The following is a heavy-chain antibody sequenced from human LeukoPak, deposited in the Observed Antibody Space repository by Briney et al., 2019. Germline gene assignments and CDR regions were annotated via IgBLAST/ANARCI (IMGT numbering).Heavy chain of an antibody. CDR2: IYYSGYT. CDR1: GGSISNYY. Sequence: SETLSDTRTVSGGSISNYYWSWIRQPPGKGLEWIGYIYYSGYTNYNPSLKSRVTISLDTSKNQFSLKLRSVTAADTAVYYCARHFSGAAAPPPLDYWGQGTRVTVSS. J-gene: IGHJ4*02. V-gene: IGHV4-59*08. CDR3: ARHFSGAAAPPPLDY. D-gene: IGHD6-13*01.